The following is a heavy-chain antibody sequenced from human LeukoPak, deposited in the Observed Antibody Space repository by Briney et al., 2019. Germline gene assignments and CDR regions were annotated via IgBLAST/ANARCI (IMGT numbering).Heavy chain of an antibody. D-gene: IGHD6-19*01. J-gene: IGHJ4*02. CDR2: IIPILGIA. V-gene: IGHV1-69*04. Sequence: LVKVSCKASGGTFSSYAISWVRQAPGQGLEWIGRIIPILGIANYAQKFQGRVTITADKSTSTAYMELSSLRSEDTAVYYCAGESIAVAGRAGVFDYWGQRTLVTVSS. CDR1: GGTFSSYA. CDR3: AGESIAVAGRAGVFDY.